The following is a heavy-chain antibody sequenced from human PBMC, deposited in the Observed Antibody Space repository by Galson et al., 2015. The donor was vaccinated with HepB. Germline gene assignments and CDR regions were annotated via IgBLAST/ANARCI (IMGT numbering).Heavy chain of an antibody. CDR3: AKDSGYCSSTSCYTGWFDP. J-gene: IGHJ5*02. V-gene: IGHV3-30*18. D-gene: IGHD2-2*02. CDR1: GFTFSSYG. Sequence: SLRLSCAASGFTFSSYGMHWVRQAPGKGLEWVAVISYDGSNKYYADSVKGRFTISRDNSKNTLYLQMNSLRAEDTAVYYCAKDSGYCSSTSCYTGWFDPWGQGTLVTVSS. CDR2: ISYDGSNK.